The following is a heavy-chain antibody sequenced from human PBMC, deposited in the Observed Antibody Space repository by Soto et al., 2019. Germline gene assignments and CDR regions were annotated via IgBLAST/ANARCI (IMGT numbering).Heavy chain of an antibody. CDR3: ARGRYYGSF. CDR1: GGSFSGYY. J-gene: IGHJ4*02. D-gene: IGHD3-10*01. Sequence: SETLSLTCAVYGGSFSGYYWSWIRQPPGKGLEWIGEINHSGSTNYNPSLKSRVTISVDTSKNQFSLKLSSVTAADTAVYYCARGRYYGSFWGQGTLVTVSS. CDR2: INHSGST. V-gene: IGHV4-34*01.